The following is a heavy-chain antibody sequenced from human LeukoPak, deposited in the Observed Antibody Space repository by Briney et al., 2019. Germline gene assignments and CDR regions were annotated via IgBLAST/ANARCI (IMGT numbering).Heavy chain of an antibody. CDR2: INPNSGGT. J-gene: IGHJ4*02. D-gene: IGHD6-13*01. V-gene: IGHV1-2*02. CDR3: AREGYSSSWYRNFDY. Sequence: ASVKVSCKASGYTFTGYYMHWVRQAPGQGLEWMGWINPNSGGTNYAQKFQGRVTMTRDMSTSTVYMELSSLRSEDTAVYYCAREGYSSSWYRNFDYWGQGTLVTVSS. CDR1: GYTFTGYY.